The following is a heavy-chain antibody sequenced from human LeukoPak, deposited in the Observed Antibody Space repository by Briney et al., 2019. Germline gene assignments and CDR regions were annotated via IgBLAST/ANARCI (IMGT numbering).Heavy chain of an antibody. J-gene: IGHJ4*02. V-gene: IGHV3-21*01. D-gene: IGHD3-10*01. Sequence: PGGSLRLSCAASGFTFSSYSMNWVRQAPGKGLEWVSSISSSSYIYYADSVKGRFTISRDNAKNSLYLQMNGLRAEDTAVCYCARDLSRDYYGSGSYQRWGQGTLVTVSS. CDR3: ARDLSRDYYGSGSYQR. CDR1: GFTFSSYS. CDR2: ISSSSYI.